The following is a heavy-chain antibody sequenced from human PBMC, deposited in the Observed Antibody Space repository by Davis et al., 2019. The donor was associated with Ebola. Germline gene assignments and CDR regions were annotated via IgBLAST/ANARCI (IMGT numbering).Heavy chain of an antibody. V-gene: IGHV5-51*01. Sequence: KVSCKDSGNSFTSHWIGWVRQMPGKGLDWMGIIYTGDSDTRYSPSFQGQVTISADKSISTAYLQWSSLKASDTAMYYCARQGTWSFDYWGQGTLVTVSA. CDR1: GNSFTSHW. CDR2: IYTGDSDT. D-gene: IGHD2-8*02. J-gene: IGHJ4*02. CDR3: ARQGTWSFDY.